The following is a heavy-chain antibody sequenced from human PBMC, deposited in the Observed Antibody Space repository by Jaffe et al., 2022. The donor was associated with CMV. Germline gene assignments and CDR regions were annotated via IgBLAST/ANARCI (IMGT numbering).Heavy chain of an antibody. CDR2: IYYSGST. V-gene: IGHV4-59*01. CDR3: ARSPNYYGSGSWVRFDY. D-gene: IGHD3-10*01. Sequence: QVQLQESGPGLVKPSETLSLTCTVSGGSISSYYWSWIRQPPGKGLEWIGYIYYSGSTNYNPSLKSRVTISVDTSKNQFSLKLSSVTAADTAVYYCARSPNYYGSGSWVRFDYWGQGTLVTVSS. J-gene: IGHJ4*02. CDR1: GGSISSYY.